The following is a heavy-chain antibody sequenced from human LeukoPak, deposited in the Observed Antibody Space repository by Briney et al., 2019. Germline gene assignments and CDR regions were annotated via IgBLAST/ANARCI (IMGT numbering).Heavy chain of an antibody. CDR2: ISGSGGST. D-gene: IGHD2-2*02. CDR1: GFTFSSYA. V-gene: IGHV3-23*01. Sequence: GGSLRLSCAASGFTFSSYAMSWVRQAPGKGLEWVSAISGSGGSTYYADSVKGRFTISRDNSKNTLYLQMNSLRAEDTAVYYCAKDLGYCSSTSCYTFDYWGQGTLVTVSS. J-gene: IGHJ4*02. CDR3: AKDLGYCSSTSCYTFDY.